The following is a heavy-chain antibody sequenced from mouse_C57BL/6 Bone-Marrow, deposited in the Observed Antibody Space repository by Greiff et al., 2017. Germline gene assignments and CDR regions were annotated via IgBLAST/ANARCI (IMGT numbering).Heavy chain of an antibody. Sequence: QVHVKQSGPGLVKPSQSLFLTCSITGFPITSGYYWIWIRQSPGKPLEWMGYITHSGETFYNPSLQSPISITRETSKNQFFLQLNSVTKEDTAMYYCAGDRSTVARYAMDYWGQGTSVTVSS. V-gene: IGHV12-3*01. CDR1: GFPITSGYY. CDR3: AGDRSTVARYAMDY. D-gene: IGHD1-1*01. J-gene: IGHJ4*01. CDR2: ITHSGET.